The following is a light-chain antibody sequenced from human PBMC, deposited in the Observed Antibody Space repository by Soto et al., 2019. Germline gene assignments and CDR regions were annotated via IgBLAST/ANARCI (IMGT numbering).Light chain of an antibody. CDR2: EVS. Sequence: DIVMTQSPLSLYVTPGQPASISCKSSQSLLRSDGKTYLHWYLQKPVQSPQLLIYEVSIRFSGVHARFSGGGSGTDFTRNISRVETEDVGVYDCLRVGTSGQVTKLEIK. J-gene: IGKJ2*02. CDR1: QSLLRSDGKTY. V-gene: IGKV2-29*03. CDR3: LRVGT.